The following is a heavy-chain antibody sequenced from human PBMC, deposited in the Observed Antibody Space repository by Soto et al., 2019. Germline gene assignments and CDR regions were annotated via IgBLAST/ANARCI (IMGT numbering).Heavy chain of an antibody. D-gene: IGHD2-2*01. Sequence: PGESLKISCKGSGYSFTSYWISWVRQMSGKGLEWMGRIDPSDSYTNYSPSFQGHVTISADKSISTAYLQWSSLKASDTAMYYCARYQGYCSSTSCYHYYYGMDAWGQGTTVTVSS. CDR2: IDPSDSYT. CDR1: GYSFTSYW. V-gene: IGHV5-10-1*01. J-gene: IGHJ6*02. CDR3: ARYQGYCSSTSCYHYYYGMDA.